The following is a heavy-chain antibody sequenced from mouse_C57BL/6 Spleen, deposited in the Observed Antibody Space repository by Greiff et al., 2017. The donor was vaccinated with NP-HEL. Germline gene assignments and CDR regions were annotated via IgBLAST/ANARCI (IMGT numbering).Heavy chain of an antibody. D-gene: IGHD2-12*01. V-gene: IGHV1-76*01. CDR1: GYTFTDYY. J-gene: IGHJ2*01. Sequence: VKLMESGAELVRPGASVKLSCKASGYTFTDYYINWVKQRPGQGLEWIARIYPGSGNTYYNEKFKGKATLTAEKSSSTAYMQLSSLTSEDSAVYFCAVTITPSFDYWGQGTTLTVSS. CDR3: AVTITPSFDY. CDR2: IYPGSGNT.